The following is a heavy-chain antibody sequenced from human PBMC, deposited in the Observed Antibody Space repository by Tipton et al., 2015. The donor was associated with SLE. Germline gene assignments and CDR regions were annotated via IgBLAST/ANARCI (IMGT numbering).Heavy chain of an antibody. J-gene: IGHJ4*02. D-gene: IGHD2-2*01. CDR3: ACDYGSSWALEH. CDR1: GYSFTAYY. V-gene: IGHV1-2*02. CDR2: INTNTGAT. Sequence: QSGAEVKRPGASVKISCKSSGYSFTAYYIHWLRQAPGRGLEWMGWINTNTGATNYAQTFQARVTMTRDTSTRTANMELTSLRSDDTALYFCACDYGSSWALEHWGQGTQVAVSS.